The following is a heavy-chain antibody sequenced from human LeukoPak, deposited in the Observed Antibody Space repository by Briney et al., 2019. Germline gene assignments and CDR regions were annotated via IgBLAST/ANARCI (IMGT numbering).Heavy chain of an antibody. CDR1: GYTFINFY. Sequence: ASVKVSCKASGYTFINFYIHWVRQAPGQGLEWMGIINPSGGSATYAQKFQSRVTMTRDTSTSTVYMELSSLRSEDTAVYYCARMYSGSYDYWGQGTLVTVSS. J-gene: IGHJ4*02. CDR2: INPSGGSA. D-gene: IGHD1-26*01. V-gene: IGHV1-46*01. CDR3: ARMYSGSYDY.